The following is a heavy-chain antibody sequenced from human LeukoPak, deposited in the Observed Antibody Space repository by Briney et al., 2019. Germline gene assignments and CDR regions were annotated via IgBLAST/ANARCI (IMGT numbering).Heavy chain of an antibody. CDR3: ARGPLPMVRGVILRYAFDI. J-gene: IGHJ3*02. CDR2: MNPNSGNT. V-gene: IGHV1-8*01. CDR1: GYTFTSYD. D-gene: IGHD3-10*01. Sequence: ASVKVSCKASGYTFTSYDINWVRQATGQGLEWMGWMNPNSGNTGYAQKFQGRVTMTRNTSISTAYMELSSLRSEDTAVYYCARGPLPMVRGVILRYAFDIWGQGTMVTVSS.